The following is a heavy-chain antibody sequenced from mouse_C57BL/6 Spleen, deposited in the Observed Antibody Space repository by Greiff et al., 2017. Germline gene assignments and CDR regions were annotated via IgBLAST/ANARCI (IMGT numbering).Heavy chain of an antibody. Sequence: DVKLQESGPGLVKPSQSLSLTCSVTGYSITSGYYWNWIRQFPGNKLEWMGYISYDGSNNYNPSLKNRSSITRDTSKNQFFLKLNSVTTEDTATYYCASYPSHAMDDWGQRPSVTVSS. CDR1: GYSITSGYY. CDR2: ISYDGSN. CDR3: ASYPSHAMDD. J-gene: IGHJ4*01. D-gene: IGHD6-1*01. V-gene: IGHV3-6*01.